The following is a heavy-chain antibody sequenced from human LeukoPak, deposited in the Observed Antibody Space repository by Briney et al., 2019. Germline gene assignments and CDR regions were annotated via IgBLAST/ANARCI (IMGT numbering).Heavy chain of an antibody. J-gene: IGHJ6*02. V-gene: IGHV4-4*07. CDR3: ARGHITYYYYGMDV. CDR1: GGSISSYY. CDR2: IYTSGST. Sequence: PSETLSLTCTVSGGSISSYYWSWIRQPAGKGLEWIGRIYTSGSTNYNPSLQSRVTMSVDTSKNQFSLKLSSVTAADTAVYYCARGHITYYYYGMDVWGQGTTVTVSS.